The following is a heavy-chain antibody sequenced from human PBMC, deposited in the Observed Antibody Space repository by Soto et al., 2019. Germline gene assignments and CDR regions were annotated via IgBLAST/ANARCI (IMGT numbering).Heavy chain of an antibody. CDR3: ARGGMSANYAVRWNFDY. V-gene: IGHV1-46*04. J-gene: IGHJ4*02. D-gene: IGHD3-10*01. CDR1: GYTFTNYF. CDR2: INPGAGST. Sequence: QVQLVQSGAEVTKPGASVKVSCKASGYTFTNYFLHWVRQAPGQGLEWMAIINPGAGSTNYGQTLQGRVTMTRDTSTSSVNMELNSLRSEATAVYYCARGGMSANYAVRWNFDYWGQGTLVTVSS.